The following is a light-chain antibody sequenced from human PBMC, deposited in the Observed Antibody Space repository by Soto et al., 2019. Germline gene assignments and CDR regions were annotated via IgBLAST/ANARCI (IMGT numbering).Light chain of an antibody. CDR1: NSDVGDYNY. V-gene: IGLV2-14*01. CDR2: EVS. Sequence: QSALTQPASVSGSPGQSITISCTGTNSDVGDYNYVSWYQQYPGKAPKLMIYEVSNRPSGVSNRFSGSKSGNMASLTISGLQADDEADYYCSSYTSRSTLYVFGTGTKVTVL. CDR3: SSYTSRSTLYV. J-gene: IGLJ1*01.